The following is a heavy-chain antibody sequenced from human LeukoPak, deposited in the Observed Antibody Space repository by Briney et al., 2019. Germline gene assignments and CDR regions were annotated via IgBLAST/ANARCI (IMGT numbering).Heavy chain of an antibody. Sequence: KPSETLSLTCTVSGYSISSGYYWGWIRQPQGKGLEWIGSIYHSGSTYYNPSLKSRVTRSVDTSKNQFSLKLSSVTAADTAVYCCARAMYYYDSSGFDAFDIWGQGTMVTVSS. V-gene: IGHV4-38-2*02. J-gene: IGHJ3*02. CDR1: GYSISSGYY. D-gene: IGHD3-22*01. CDR2: IYHSGST. CDR3: ARAMYYYDSSGFDAFDI.